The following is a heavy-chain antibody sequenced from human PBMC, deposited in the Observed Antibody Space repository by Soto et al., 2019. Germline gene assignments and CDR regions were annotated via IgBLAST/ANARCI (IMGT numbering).Heavy chain of an antibody. V-gene: IGHV1-18*01. Sequence: GASVKVSCKASGYSFSNYGIAGVRQAPGRGPEWMGWISPYNGSTNYAQNVKGRLVMTTDISTNTVYLELRSLRSDDTAIYYCGRCRTDSYAMEVWGQGTTVVVSS. CDR2: ISPYNGST. D-gene: IGHD2-8*02. CDR1: GYSFSNYG. J-gene: IGHJ6*01. CDR3: GRCRTDSYAMEV.